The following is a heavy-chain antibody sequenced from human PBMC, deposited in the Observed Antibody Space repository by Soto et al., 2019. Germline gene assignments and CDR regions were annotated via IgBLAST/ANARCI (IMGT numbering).Heavy chain of an antibody. CDR2: IYYSGST. CDR3: ARVEIASAEGRLLFDP. J-gene: IGHJ5*02. D-gene: IGHD6-13*01. CDR1: GGSISSYY. Sequence: SEPLSLTCTVCGGSISSYYWSWIRQPPGKGLEWIGYIYYSGSTNYNPSLKSRVTISVDTSKKQFSLKLSSVTAADTAVYYCARVEIASAEGRLLFDPWGQGTLVTVS. V-gene: IGHV4-59*01.